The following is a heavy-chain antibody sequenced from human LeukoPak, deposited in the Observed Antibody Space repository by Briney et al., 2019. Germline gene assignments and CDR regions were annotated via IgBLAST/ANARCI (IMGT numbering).Heavy chain of an antibody. J-gene: IGHJ4*02. CDR1: GFTFDDYA. V-gene: IGHV3-9*01. CDR3: AKDVAANWKEGLDY. CDR2: ISWNSVNI. Sequence: GGSLRLSCAASGFTFDDYAMHWVRQAPGKGLEWVSGISWNSVNIGYADSVKGRFTISRDNSKNTLYLRMNSLRAEDTAVYYCAKDVAANWKEGLDYWGQGTLVTVSS. D-gene: IGHD1-1*01.